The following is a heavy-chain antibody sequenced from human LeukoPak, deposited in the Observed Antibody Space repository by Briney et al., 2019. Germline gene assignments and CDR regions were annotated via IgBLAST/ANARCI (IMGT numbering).Heavy chain of an antibody. V-gene: IGHV3-23*01. Sequence: GGSLRLSCAASGFTFSSYGMTWVRQAPGEGLEWVSAISGSGGSTYYADSVKGRLTISRDNSKNTLYLQMNSLRAEDTAVYYCAKFAYEQWLVGFDYWGHGTLVTVSS. CDR2: ISGSGGST. J-gene: IGHJ4*01. CDR1: GFTFSSYG. D-gene: IGHD6-19*01. CDR3: AKFAYEQWLVGFDY.